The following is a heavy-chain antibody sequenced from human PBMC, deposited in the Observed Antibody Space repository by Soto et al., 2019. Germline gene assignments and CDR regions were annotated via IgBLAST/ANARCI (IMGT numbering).Heavy chain of an antibody. Sequence: QLQLQESGSGLVKPSQTLSLTCAVSGGSISSGGYSWSWIRQPPGKGLEWIGYIYHSGSTYYNPSLKSRVNISVDRSKNQFSLKLSSVTAADTAVYYCARVNKGKVPAVDAFDIWGQGTMVTVSS. CDR2: IYHSGST. D-gene: IGHD6-25*01. CDR1: GGSISSGGYS. J-gene: IGHJ3*02. V-gene: IGHV4-30-2*01. CDR3: ARVNKGKVPAVDAFDI.